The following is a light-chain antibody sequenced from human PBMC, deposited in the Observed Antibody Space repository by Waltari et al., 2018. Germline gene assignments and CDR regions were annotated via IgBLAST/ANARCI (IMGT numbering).Light chain of an antibody. J-gene: IGKJ4*01. V-gene: IGKV3-20*01. Sequence: EVILTQSPDTLSLSPGARAPLSCRPSQNITNNYLAWYQQKPGLAPRLLIYDSSSRATGVPDRFSGSGSGTDFTLTIGRLEPEDYAVYYCQQYENSPLTFGGGTQVETK. CDR3: QQYENSPLT. CDR2: DSS. CDR1: QNITNNY.